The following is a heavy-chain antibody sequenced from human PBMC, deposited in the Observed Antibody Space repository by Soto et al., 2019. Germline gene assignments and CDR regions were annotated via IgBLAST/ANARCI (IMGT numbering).Heavy chain of an antibody. V-gene: IGHV1-46*01. CDR3: ARDTSGWSLNGLDV. J-gene: IGHJ6*02. CDR2: INPGGGSA. Sequence: QVDLVQSGAEVKKPGASVTISCKASGSAITRYYIHWVRQAPGRGLEWMGIINPGGGSASYAQKFQDRVTIEKDTSTGTVYMDLRSLRTEDTAVYYCARDTSGWSLNGLDVWGQGPTVNVSS. D-gene: IGHD6-19*01. CDR1: GSAITRYY.